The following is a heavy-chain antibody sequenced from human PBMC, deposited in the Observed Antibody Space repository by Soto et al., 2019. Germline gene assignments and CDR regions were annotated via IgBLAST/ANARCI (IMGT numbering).Heavy chain of an antibody. CDR1: GFTFNSYA. CDR3: AKGGPSYYDFWSGYHTDY. V-gene: IGHV3-23*01. D-gene: IGHD3-3*01. CDR2: ISGSGGST. Sequence: GGSLRLSCAASGFTFNSYAMSWVRQAPGKGLEWVSTISGSGGSTHNADSVKGRFTISRDNSKNTLYLQMSSLRAEDTAVYYCAKGGPSYYDFWSGYHTDYWGQGTQVTVSS. J-gene: IGHJ4*02.